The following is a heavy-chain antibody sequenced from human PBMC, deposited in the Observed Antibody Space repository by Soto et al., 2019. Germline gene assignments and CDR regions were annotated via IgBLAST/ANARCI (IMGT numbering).Heavy chain of an antibody. Sequence: QALPLTCVGPGGTVSSTSVAWNWVRQYPSRGLEWLGRTYYRSRWYSDYAVSVRSRIDINADTSKNQVSLQLNSVTPEDTAVYYCARSEEDSDYYYYGMDVWGQGSTVTVSS. CDR2: TYYRSRWYS. CDR3: ARSEEDSDYYYYGMDV. D-gene: IGHD2-15*01. CDR1: GGTVSSTSVA. V-gene: IGHV6-1*01. J-gene: IGHJ6*02.